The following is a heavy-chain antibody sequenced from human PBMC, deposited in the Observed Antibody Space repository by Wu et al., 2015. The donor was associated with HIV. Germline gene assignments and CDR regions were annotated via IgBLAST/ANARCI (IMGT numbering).Heavy chain of an antibody. CDR1: GYTFTNYY. V-gene: IGHV1-46*01. D-gene: IGHD3-3*01. J-gene: IGHJ4*02. CDR3: ARSPFGVLTDFDY. Sequence: QVQLVQSGAEVKKPGASVKISCKASGYTFTNYYIHWVRQAPGQRLEWMGLIYPPDGSTSYPQNFQGGVTMTRDTSISTAFMDLSRLTSDDTGVYFCARSPFGVLTDFDYWGQGTLVTVSS. CDR2: IYPPDGST.